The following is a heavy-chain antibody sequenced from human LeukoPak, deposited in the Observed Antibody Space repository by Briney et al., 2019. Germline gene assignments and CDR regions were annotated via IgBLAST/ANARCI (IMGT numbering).Heavy chain of an antibody. Sequence: PGGSLRLSCAASGFTFSSYGMHWVRQAPGKGLEGVAFIRYDGSNKYYADSVKGRFTVSGDNSKNTLYLQMNSLRAEDTAVYYCAKEPLPYYSSSYFDYWGQGTLVTVSS. CDR2: IRYDGSNK. CDR3: AKEPLPYYSSSYFDY. D-gene: IGHD6-13*01. CDR1: GFTFSSYG. J-gene: IGHJ4*02. V-gene: IGHV3-30*02.